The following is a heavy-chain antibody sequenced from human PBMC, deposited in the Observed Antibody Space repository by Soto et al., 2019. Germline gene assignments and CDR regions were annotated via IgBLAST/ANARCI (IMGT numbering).Heavy chain of an antibody. D-gene: IGHD3-3*01. CDR2: ISYDGSNK. CDR1: GFTFSSYG. CDR3: AIARVADSSLDH. Sequence: GGSLRLSCADSGFTFSSYGMHWVRQAPGKGLEWVAVISYDGSNKYYADSVKGRFTISRDNPENTLFLHMNSPRADDTAVYYCAIARVADSSLDHWGQGILVTVSS. V-gene: IGHV3-30*03. J-gene: IGHJ4*01.